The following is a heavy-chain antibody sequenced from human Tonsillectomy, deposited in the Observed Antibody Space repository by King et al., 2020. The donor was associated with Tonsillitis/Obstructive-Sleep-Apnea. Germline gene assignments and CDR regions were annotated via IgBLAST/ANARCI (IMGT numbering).Heavy chain of an antibody. CDR2: IKSKTDGGTT. CDR3: FDRWFDP. J-gene: IGHJ5*02. Sequence: VQLVESGGGLVKPGGSLRLSCAASGFTFSNAWMNWVRQAPGKGLEWVGLIKSKTDGGTTDYAAPVKGRFTISRDDSKNALYMQMNSLKTEDTAVYYCFDRWFDPWGQGTLVTVSS. D-gene: IGHD3-16*02. CDR1: GFTFSNAW. V-gene: IGHV3-15*07.